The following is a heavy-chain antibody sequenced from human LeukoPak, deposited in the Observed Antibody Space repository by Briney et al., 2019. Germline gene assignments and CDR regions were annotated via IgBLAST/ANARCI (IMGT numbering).Heavy chain of an antibody. CDR2: ISYSGST. Sequence: SETLSLTCTVSGGSISSYYWNWIRQPPGKGLEWIGSISYSGSTNYNPSLESRVTISVDTSKNQISLELSSVTAADTTVYYCARAPERWYSYGSYTYYYMDVWGKGTTVTVSS. J-gene: IGHJ6*03. V-gene: IGHV4-59*01. CDR3: ARAPERWYSYGSYTYYYMDV. D-gene: IGHD5-18*01. CDR1: GGSISSYY.